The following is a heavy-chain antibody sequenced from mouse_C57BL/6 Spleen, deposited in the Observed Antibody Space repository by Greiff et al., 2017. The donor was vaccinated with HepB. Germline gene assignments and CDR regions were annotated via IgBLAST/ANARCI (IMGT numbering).Heavy chain of an antibody. CDR3: ARLDCYYAWFAY. CDR1: GYTFTSYW. Sequence: QVQLKQPGTELVKPGASVKLSCKASGYTFTSYWMHWVKQRPGQGLEWIGNINPSNGGTNYNEKFKSKATLTVDKSSSTAYMQLSSLTSEDSAVYYCARLDCYYAWFAYWGQGTLVTVSA. J-gene: IGHJ3*01. D-gene: IGHD2-3*01. V-gene: IGHV1-53*01. CDR2: INPSNGGT.